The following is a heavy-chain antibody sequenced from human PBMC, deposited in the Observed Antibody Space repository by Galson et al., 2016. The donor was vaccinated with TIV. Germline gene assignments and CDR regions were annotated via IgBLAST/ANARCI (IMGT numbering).Heavy chain of an antibody. CDR3: ARVLEVAGTDY. V-gene: IGHV1-46*01. CDR1: GYTFTSYY. CDR2: INPSGDST. Sequence: SVKVSCKASGYTFTSYYMHWVRQAPGQGLEWMGIINPSGDSTSYAQKFQGRVTMTRDTSTSTVYMELSSLRSEDTAVYYCARVLEVAGTDYWGQGTLDTVSS. D-gene: IGHD6-19*01. J-gene: IGHJ4*02.